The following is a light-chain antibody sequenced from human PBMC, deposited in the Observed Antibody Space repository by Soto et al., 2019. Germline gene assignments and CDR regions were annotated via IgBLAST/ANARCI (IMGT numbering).Light chain of an antibody. CDR3: QQRSNWPT. Sequence: EIVLTQSPATLSLSPGERATLSCRASQSVSSYLAWYQQKPGQAPRLLIYDASNRATGIPARFSGSGSGTDFTLTIRSLNPEDFAVYYCQQRSNWPTFGQGTKVEIK. V-gene: IGKV3-11*01. CDR1: QSVSSY. CDR2: DAS. J-gene: IGKJ1*01.